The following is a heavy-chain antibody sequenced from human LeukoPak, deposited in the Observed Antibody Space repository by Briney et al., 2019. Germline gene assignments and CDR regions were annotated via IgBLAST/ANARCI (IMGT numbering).Heavy chain of an antibody. CDR1: GFTFSSYW. CDR3: AKDPVAGRTRYYFDY. D-gene: IGHD6-19*01. Sequence: GGSLRLSCAASGFTFSSYWMHWVRQAPGKGLVWVSRINSDGSSTSYADSVKGRFTISRDNAKNTLYLQMNSLRAEDTAVYYCAKDPVAGRTRYYFDYWGQGTLVTVSS. V-gene: IGHV3-74*01. CDR2: INSDGSST. J-gene: IGHJ4*02.